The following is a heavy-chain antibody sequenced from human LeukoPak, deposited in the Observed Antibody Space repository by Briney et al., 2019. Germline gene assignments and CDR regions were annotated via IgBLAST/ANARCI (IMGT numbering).Heavy chain of an antibody. CDR2: ISAYNGNT. D-gene: IGHD4-11*01. J-gene: IGHJ6*03. Sequence: GASVKVSCKASGYTFTSYGISRVRQAPGQGLEWMGWISAYNGNTNYAQKLQGRVTMTTDTSTSTAYMELRSLRSDDMAVYYCARYRFFMTTVNYYYYYMDVWGKGTTVTVSS. CDR3: ARYRFFMTTVNYYYYYMDV. CDR1: GYTFTSYG. V-gene: IGHV1-18*03.